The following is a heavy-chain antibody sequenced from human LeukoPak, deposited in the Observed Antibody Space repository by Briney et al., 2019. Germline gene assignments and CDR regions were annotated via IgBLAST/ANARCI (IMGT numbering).Heavy chain of an antibody. V-gene: IGHV4-59*01. CDR3: ARDRYSYGYGIDY. D-gene: IGHD5-18*01. CDR2: IYYSGST. CDR1: GGSISSYY. J-gene: IGHJ4*02. Sequence: PSETLSLTCTVSGGSISSYYWSWIRQPPGKGLEWIGYIYYSGSTNYNPSLKSRVTISVDTSKNQFSLKLSSVTAADTAVYYCARDRYSYGYGIDYWGQGTLVTVSS.